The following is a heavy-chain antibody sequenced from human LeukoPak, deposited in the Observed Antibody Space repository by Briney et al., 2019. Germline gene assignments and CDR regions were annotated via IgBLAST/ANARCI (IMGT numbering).Heavy chain of an antibody. CDR1: GGSISSYF. Sequence: SETLSLTCTVSGGSISSYFWSWIRQSPRKGLEWIGSIYHSGSTYYNPSLKSRVTISVDTSKNQFSLKLSSVTAADTAVYYCARENGDGYYFYWYFDLWGRGTLVTVSS. CDR2: IYHSGST. D-gene: IGHD3-22*01. J-gene: IGHJ2*01. CDR3: ARENGDGYYFYWYFDL. V-gene: IGHV4-38-2*02.